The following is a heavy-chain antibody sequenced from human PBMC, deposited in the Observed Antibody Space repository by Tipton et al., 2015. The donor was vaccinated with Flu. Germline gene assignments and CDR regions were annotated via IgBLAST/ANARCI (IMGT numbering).Heavy chain of an antibody. D-gene: IGHD5-12*01. CDR2: MNQDGSEI. CDR3: ARDRGYSCFDY. CDR1: GFTFSSYW. V-gene: IGHV3-7*01. J-gene: IGHJ4*02. Sequence: SLRLSCAASGFTFSSYWMSWVRQAPGKGLEWVANMNQDGSEINYLDAVKGRFTISRDNAKTSLYLQMKSLRAEDTALYYCARDRGYSCFDYWGQGNLVTVSA.